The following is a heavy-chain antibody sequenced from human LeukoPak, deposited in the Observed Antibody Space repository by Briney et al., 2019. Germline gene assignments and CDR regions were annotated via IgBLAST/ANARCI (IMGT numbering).Heavy chain of an antibody. CDR2: INHSGST. CDR3: ARDEWFWELGNWFDP. J-gene: IGHJ5*02. Sequence: SETLSLTCAVYGGSFSGYYWSWIRQPPGKGLEWIGEINHSGSTNYNPSLKSRVTISVDTSKNQFSLKLSSVTAADTAVYYCARDEWFWELGNWFDPWGQGTLVTVSS. CDR1: GGSFSGYY. D-gene: IGHD3-10*01. V-gene: IGHV4-34*01.